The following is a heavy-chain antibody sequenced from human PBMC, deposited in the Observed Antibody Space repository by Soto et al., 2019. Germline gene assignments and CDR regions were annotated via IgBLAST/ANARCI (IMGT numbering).Heavy chain of an antibody. D-gene: IGHD3-16*01. CDR2: IYHSGST. CDR3: ARGGRGKVFRRVNWFDP. Sequence: QVQLQESGPGLVKPSGTLSLTCAVSGGSISSSNWWSWVRQPPGKGLEWIGEIYHSGSTNYNPSIKSRVTTAVDKSKNQFSLKLSSVTAADTAVYYCARGGRGKVFRRVNWFDPWGQGTLVTGSS. CDR1: GGSISSSNW. J-gene: IGHJ5*02. V-gene: IGHV4-4*02.